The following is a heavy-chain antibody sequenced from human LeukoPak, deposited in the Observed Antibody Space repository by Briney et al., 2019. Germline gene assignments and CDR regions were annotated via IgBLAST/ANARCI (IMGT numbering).Heavy chain of an antibody. CDR1: GYTFTDYY. CDR3: ARDGFVRDGSSGYWYFDL. Sequence: ASVKVSCKASGYTFTDYYMHWVRQAPGQGLEWMGWMNPNSGGTIYAQEFQGRVTMTSDTSISTAYMELSWLRSDDTAFYYCARDGFVRDGSSGYWYFDLWGRGTLVTVSS. V-gene: IGHV1-2*02. J-gene: IGHJ2*01. D-gene: IGHD5-24*01. CDR2: MNPNSGGT.